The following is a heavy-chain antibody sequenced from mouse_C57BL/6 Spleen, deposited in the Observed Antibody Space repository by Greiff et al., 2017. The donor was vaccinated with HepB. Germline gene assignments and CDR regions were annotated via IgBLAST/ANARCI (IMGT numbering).Heavy chain of an antibody. V-gene: IGHV1-66*01. J-gene: IGHJ4*01. Sequence: QVQLQQSGPELVKPGASVKISCKASGYSFTSYYIHWVKQRPGQGLEWIGWIYPGSGNTKYNEKFKGKATLTADTSSSTAYMQLSSLTSEDSAVYYCAGVSNYYGSSEDAMDYWGQGTSVTVSS. CDR3: AGVSNYYGSSEDAMDY. D-gene: IGHD1-1*01. CDR1: GYSFTSYY. CDR2: IYPGSGNT.